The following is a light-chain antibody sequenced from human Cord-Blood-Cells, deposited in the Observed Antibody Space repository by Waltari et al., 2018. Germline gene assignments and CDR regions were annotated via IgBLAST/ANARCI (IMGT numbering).Light chain of an antibody. Sequence: QSALTKPASVSGSPGQSITISCTGTSSDVGGYNYVPWYQQHPGKAPKLMIYDVSNRPSGVSNRCSGSKSGNTASLTISGLQAEDEADYYCSSYTSSSTYVVGTGTKVTVL. CDR2: DVS. V-gene: IGLV2-14*03. CDR3: SSYTSSSTYV. J-gene: IGLJ1*01. CDR1: SSDVGGYNY.